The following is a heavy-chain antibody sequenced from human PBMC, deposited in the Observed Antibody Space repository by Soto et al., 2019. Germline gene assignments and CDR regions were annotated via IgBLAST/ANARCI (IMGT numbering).Heavy chain of an antibody. CDR2: ISSSSSYI. J-gene: IGHJ4*02. CDR3: AREGMTTVNPGGYFDY. D-gene: IGHD4-17*01. Sequence: PGGSLRLSCAASGFTFSSYSMNWVRQAPGKGLEWVSSISSSSSYIYYADSVKGRFTISRDNAKNSLYLQMNSLRAEDTAVYYCAREGMTTVNPGGYFDYWGQGTLVTVSS. V-gene: IGHV3-21*01. CDR1: GFTFSSYS.